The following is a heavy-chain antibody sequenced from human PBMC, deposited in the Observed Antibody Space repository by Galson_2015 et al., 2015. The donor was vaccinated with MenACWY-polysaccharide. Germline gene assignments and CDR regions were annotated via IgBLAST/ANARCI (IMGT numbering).Heavy chain of an antibody. J-gene: IGHJ3*02. CDR1: GFIFDDYA. V-gene: IGHV3-9*01. Sequence: SLRLSCAASGFIFDDYAIYWVRQAPGKGPEWVSSISWNSDRIDYADSVKGRFTISRDNAKNSLYLQMNNLRPEDTALYYCAKGKRRYYSDYSGYHSPTPDAFDIWGQGTMVTVSS. CDR3: AKGKRRYYSDYSGYHSPTPDAFDI. CDR2: ISWNSDRI. D-gene: IGHD3-22*01.